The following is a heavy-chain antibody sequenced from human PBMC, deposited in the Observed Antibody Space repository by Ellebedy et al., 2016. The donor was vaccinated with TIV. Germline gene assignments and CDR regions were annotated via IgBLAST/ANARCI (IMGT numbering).Heavy chain of an antibody. D-gene: IGHD5-18*01. V-gene: IGHV4-34*01. J-gene: IGHJ4*02. CDR1: GGSVSGYY. Sequence: MPSETLSLTCAVYGGSVSGYYWSWIRQPPGKGLEWIGEINHSGSTNYNPSLKSRVTVSVDTSKNQFSLKLSSVPAADTAVYYCARCPGDTAMVTCYFDYWGQGTLVTVSS. CDR3: ARCPGDTAMVTCYFDY. CDR2: INHSGST.